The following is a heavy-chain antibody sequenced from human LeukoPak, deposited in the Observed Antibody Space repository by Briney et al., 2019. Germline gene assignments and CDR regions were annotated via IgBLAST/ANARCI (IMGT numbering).Heavy chain of an antibody. D-gene: IGHD2-15*01. CDR1: GGSISSSSYY. Sequence: SETLSLTCTVSGGSISSSSYYWGWIRQPPGKGLEWIGSIYYSGSTYYNPSLKSRVTISVDKSKNQFSLKLSSVTAADTAVYYCARDPPKGVAGRYFDLWGRGTLVTVSS. CDR3: ARDPPKGVAGRYFDL. J-gene: IGHJ2*01. V-gene: IGHV4-39*07. CDR2: IYYSGST.